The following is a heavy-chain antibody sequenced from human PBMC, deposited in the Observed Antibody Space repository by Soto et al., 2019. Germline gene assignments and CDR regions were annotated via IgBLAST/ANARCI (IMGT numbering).Heavy chain of an antibody. CDR2: ISYDGSNK. J-gene: IGHJ4*02. CDR3: AYGNLSYYFDY. Sequence: GGSLRLSCEASGFTFRSFGMHWVRQAPGKGLEWVSVISYDGSNKYYSDSVKGRFTISRDNSKNTLYLQMNSLRVEDTAIYYCAYGNLSYYFDYWGQGTLVTVSS. D-gene: IGHD3-10*01. V-gene: IGHV3-30*03. CDR1: GFTFRSFG.